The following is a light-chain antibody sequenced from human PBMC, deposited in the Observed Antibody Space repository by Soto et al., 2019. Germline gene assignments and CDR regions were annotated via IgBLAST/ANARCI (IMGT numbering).Light chain of an antibody. CDR2: GAS. J-gene: IGKJ2*01. Sequence: EIVLTQSPGTLSLSPGERARLSCRASQSVSNNYLAWYQQKPGQAPRLLIYGASNRATGIPDRFSGSGSGTDFTLTISRLEPEDFAVYYCQQYNNWPRTFGQGTKVDIK. V-gene: IGKV3-20*01. CDR3: QQYNNWPRT. CDR1: QSVSNNY.